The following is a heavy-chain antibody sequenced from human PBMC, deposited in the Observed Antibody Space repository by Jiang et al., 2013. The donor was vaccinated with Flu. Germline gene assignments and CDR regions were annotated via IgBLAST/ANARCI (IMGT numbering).Heavy chain of an antibody. V-gene: IGHV1-46*01. CDR2: INPSGGST. CDR1: GYTFTSYY. CDR3: ARDLAPSNYYDSSMGAFDI. Sequence: GAEVKKPGASVKVSCKASGYTFTSYYMHWVRQAPGQGLEWMGIINPSGGSTDYAQKFQGRVTMTRDTSRSTVYMELSSLRSEDTAVYYCARDLAPSNYYDSSMGAFDIWGQGTMVTVSS. J-gene: IGHJ3*02. D-gene: IGHD3-22*01.